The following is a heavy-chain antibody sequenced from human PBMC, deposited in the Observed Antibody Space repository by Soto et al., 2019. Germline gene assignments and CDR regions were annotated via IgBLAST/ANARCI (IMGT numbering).Heavy chain of an antibody. CDR3: AKEGPRYFDWLLSGYFDY. D-gene: IGHD3-9*01. Sequence: GGSLRLSCAASGFTFSSYAMSWVRQAPGKGLEWVSAISGSGGSTYYADSVKGRFTISRDNSKNTLYLQMNSLRAEDTAVYYCAKEGPRYFDWLLSGYFDYWGQGTLVTVSS. V-gene: IGHV3-23*01. CDR1: GFTFSSYA. CDR2: ISGSGGST. J-gene: IGHJ4*02.